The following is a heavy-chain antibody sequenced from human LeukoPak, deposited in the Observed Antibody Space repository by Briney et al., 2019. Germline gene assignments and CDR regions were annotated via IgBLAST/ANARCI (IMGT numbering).Heavy chain of an antibody. CDR1: GYTFTSYD. D-gene: IGHD4-17*01. CDR2: MNPNSGNT. Sequence: ASVMVSCKASGYTFTSYDINWVRQATGQGLEWMGWMNPNSGNTGYAQKFQGRVTMTRNTSISTAYMELSSLRSEDTAVYYCARGDPSGPRGDNDYGDFDYWGQGTLVTVSS. V-gene: IGHV1-8*01. J-gene: IGHJ4*02. CDR3: ARGDPSGPRGDNDYGDFDY.